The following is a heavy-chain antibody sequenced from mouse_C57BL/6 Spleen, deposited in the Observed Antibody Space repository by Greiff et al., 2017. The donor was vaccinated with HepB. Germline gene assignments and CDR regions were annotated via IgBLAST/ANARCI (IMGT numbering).Heavy chain of an antibody. V-gene: IGHV1-72*01. CDR3: ARTTVVPLDY. J-gene: IGHJ2*01. CDR2: IDPNSGRT. D-gene: IGHD1-1*01. Sequence: QVQLKQPGAELVKPGASVKLSCKASGYTFTSYWMHWVKQRPGRGLEWIGRIDPNSGRTKYNEKFKSKATLTVDKPSSTAYMQLSSLTSEDSAVYYCARTTVVPLDYWGQGTTLTVSS. CDR1: GYTFTSYW.